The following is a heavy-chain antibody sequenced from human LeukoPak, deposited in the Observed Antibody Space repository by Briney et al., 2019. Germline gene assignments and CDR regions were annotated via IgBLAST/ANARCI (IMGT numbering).Heavy chain of an antibody. J-gene: IGHJ6*02. Sequence: GESLKISCKGSGYNFINHWIGWVRQMPGKGLEWMGIIYPGDSETRYSPSFQGQVTISDDESISTAYLQWSSLKASDTAMYYCARYCSGSSCFHYGMDVWGQGTTVTVSS. CDR2: IYPGDSET. D-gene: IGHD2-15*01. V-gene: IGHV5-51*01. CDR1: GYNFINHW. CDR3: ARYCSGSSCFHYGMDV.